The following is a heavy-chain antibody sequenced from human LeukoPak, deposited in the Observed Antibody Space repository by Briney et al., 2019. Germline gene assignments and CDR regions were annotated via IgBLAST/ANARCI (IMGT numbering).Heavy chain of an antibody. J-gene: IGHJ3*02. Sequence: SETLSLTCSVSDDSITMYYWTWIRQPPGKGLEWIGYVDHTGSTNFNPSLNGRVSISRDTSKNLFSLRLRSVTAADTAVYYCARGCSYDDDAFDIWGQGTMVTVSS. V-gene: IGHV4-59*01. D-gene: IGHD5-18*01. CDR3: ARGCSYDDDAFDI. CDR1: DDSITMYY. CDR2: VDHTGST.